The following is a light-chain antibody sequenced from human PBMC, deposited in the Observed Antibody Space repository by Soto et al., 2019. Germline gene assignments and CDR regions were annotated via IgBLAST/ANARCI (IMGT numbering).Light chain of an antibody. J-gene: IGKJ2*01. CDR2: DAS. V-gene: IGKV3-20*01. Sequence: EKVMTQSPATLSVSPGERATLSCRASQSVRSNLAWYQQNPGQPPRLLIYDASSRATGIPSRFSGSGSGTDFTLTISRLEPEDFAVYYCQQYGSSRYTFGQGTKLEIK. CDR3: QQYGSSRYT. CDR1: QSVRSN.